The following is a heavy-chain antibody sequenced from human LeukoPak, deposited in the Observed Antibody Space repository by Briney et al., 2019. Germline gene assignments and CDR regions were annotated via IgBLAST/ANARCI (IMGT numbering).Heavy chain of an antibody. CDR2: IYYSGST. CDR3: ARGELEWFSFDP. Sequence: SETLSLTCTVSGGSLSSYYWSWIRQPPGKGLEWVGYIYYSGSTNYNPSLKSRVTISVNTSKNQFSLKLSSVTAADTAVYYGARGELEWFSFDPWGQRTLVSVSS. J-gene: IGHJ5*02. D-gene: IGHD3-3*01. V-gene: IGHV4-59*01. CDR1: GGSLSSYY.